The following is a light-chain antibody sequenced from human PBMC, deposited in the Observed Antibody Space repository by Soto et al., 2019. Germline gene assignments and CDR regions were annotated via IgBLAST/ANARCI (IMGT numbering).Light chain of an antibody. CDR2: AAS. Sequence: DIQMTQSPSSVSASVGDRVTITCRASQDISSWLAWYQQKPGKAPKLLIYAASSLQRGVPSRFSGSGSGTDFTLTISSLQSEDFATYYCQQANSIPLTFGGGTKVEI. V-gene: IGKV1D-12*01. CDR3: QQANSIPLT. CDR1: QDISSW. J-gene: IGKJ4*01.